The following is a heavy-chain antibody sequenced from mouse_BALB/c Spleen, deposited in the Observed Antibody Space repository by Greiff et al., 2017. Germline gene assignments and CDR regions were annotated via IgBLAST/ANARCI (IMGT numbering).Heavy chain of an antibody. J-gene: IGHJ4*01. Sequence: QVQLQHSGAELARPGASVKLSCKASGYTFTSYWMQWVKQRPGQGLEWIGAIYPGDGDTRYTQKFKGKATLTADKSSSTAYMQLSSLASEDSAVYYCARSRYDYDYAMDYWGQGTSVTVSS. CDR3: ARSRYDYDYAMDY. CDR2: IYPGDGDT. D-gene: IGHD2-4*01. CDR1: GYTFTSYW. V-gene: IGHV1-87*01.